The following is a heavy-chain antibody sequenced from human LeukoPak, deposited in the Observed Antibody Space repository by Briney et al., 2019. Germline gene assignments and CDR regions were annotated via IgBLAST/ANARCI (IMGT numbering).Heavy chain of an antibody. V-gene: IGHV1-2*02. CDR3: ARVASFYDMGV. J-gene: IGHJ6*02. CDR2: VNPNSGGS. CDR1: GYTFTGYY. Sequence: ASVKVSCKASGYTFTGYYMHWVRQAPGQGLEWMGWVNPNSGGSNYAQNFQGRVTMTRDTSISTVYMELSRLRSDDTAVYYCARVASFYDMGVWGQGTTVTVSS.